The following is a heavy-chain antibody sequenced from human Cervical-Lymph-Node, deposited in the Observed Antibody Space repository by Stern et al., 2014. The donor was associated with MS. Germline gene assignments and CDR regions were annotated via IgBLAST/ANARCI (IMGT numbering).Heavy chain of an antibody. V-gene: IGHV1-8*01. D-gene: IGHD2/OR15-2a*01. CDR2: MNPNSGAT. CDR1: GYPFTNYD. J-gene: IGHJ4*02. CDR3: ARGFCNSDSCNYFY. Sequence: VHLVESGAEVKKPGAAVKVSCKASGYPFTNYDINWVRQATGQGLEWMGWMNPNSGATGYTQKFRGRVTMTRDTSIDTAYMELSSLTSEDTAMYYCARGFCNSDSCNYFYWGQGTLVTVSS.